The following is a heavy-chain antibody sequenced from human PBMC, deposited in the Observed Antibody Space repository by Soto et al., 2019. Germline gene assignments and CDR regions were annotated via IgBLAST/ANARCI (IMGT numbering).Heavy chain of an antibody. CDR1: GITFSSYS. J-gene: IGHJ4*02. Sequence: EVQLLESGGGLVQPGESLRLSCTASGITFSSYSMNWVGQAPGKGLEWLSYISSSKTTYADSEKGRFTISRDNAKNSVYLQMNSLRDEDTAVYYCVGDQDVHTPMVHGNYWGRGTRVTVSS. CDR2: ISSSKTT. V-gene: IGHV3-48*02. D-gene: IGHD5-18*01. CDR3: VGDQDVHTPMVHGNY.